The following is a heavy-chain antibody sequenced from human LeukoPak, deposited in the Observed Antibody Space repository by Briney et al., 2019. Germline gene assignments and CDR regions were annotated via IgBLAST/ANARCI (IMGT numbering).Heavy chain of an antibody. Sequence: SETLSLTCTVSGGSISSSSYYWGWIRQPPGKGLEWIGNIYYSGSTYDNPSLKSRVTISVDTSKNQFSLKLSSVTAADTAVYYCARMRASSSSPTLFDYWGQGTLVTGSS. D-gene: IGHD6-6*01. J-gene: IGHJ4*02. V-gene: IGHV4-39*01. CDR3: ARMRASSSSPTLFDY. CDR1: GGSISSSSYY. CDR2: IYYSGST.